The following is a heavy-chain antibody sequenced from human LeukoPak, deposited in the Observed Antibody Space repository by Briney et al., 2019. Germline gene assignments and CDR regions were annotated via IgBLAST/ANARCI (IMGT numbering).Heavy chain of an antibody. D-gene: IGHD3-22*01. CDR2: IYYSGST. J-gene: IGHJ4*02. Sequence: SETLSLTCTVSGGSISSSSYYWGWIRQPPGKGLEWIGSIYYSGSTYYNPSLKSRVTISVDTSKNQFSLKLSSVTAADTAVYYCARSLYDSSGYLDYWGQGTLVTVSS. CDR3: ARSLYDSSGYLDY. V-gene: IGHV4-39*07. CDR1: GGSISSSSYY.